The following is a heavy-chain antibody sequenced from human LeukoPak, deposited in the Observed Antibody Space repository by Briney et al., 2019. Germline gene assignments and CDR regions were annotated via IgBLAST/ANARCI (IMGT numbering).Heavy chain of an antibody. Sequence: ASVKVSCKASGYTFTNYGVSWVRQAPGQGLEWMGWISPYSDRTNSIPKFQGRLTMTADTSTLTAYMELRSLRSEDTAVYYCATGPSPYGSGSYSWQWGQGTLVTVSS. V-gene: IGHV1-18*01. CDR3: ATGPSPYGSGSYSWQ. J-gene: IGHJ4*02. CDR1: GYTFTNYG. CDR2: ISPYSDRT. D-gene: IGHD3-10*01.